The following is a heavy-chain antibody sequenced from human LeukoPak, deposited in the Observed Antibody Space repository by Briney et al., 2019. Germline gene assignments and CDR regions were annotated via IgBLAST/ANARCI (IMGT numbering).Heavy chain of an antibody. J-gene: IGHJ6*02. Sequence: PSETLSLTCAVHGGSFSGYYWSWIRQPPGKGLEWIGEINHSGSTNYNPSLKSRVTISVDTSKNQFSLKVSSVTAADTAVYYCASSGIYSTYYAMDVWGQGTTVTVSS. V-gene: IGHV4-34*01. D-gene: IGHD2-15*01. CDR1: GGSFSGYY. CDR3: ASSGIYSTYYAMDV. CDR2: INHSGST.